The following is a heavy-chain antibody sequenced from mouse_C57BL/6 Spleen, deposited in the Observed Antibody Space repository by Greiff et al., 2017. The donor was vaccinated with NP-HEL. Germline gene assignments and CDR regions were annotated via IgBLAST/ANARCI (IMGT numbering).Heavy chain of an antibody. D-gene: IGHD1-1*01. CDR3: ARPYYGSSYWYFDV. V-gene: IGHV1-15*01. Sequence: QVQLQQSGAELVRPGASVTLSCKASGYTFTDYEMHWVKQTPVHGLEWIGAIDPETGGTAYNQKFKGKAILTADKSSSTAYMELSSLTSEDSAVYYCARPYYGSSYWYFDVWGTGTTVTVSS. J-gene: IGHJ1*03. CDR1: GYTFTDYE. CDR2: IDPETGGT.